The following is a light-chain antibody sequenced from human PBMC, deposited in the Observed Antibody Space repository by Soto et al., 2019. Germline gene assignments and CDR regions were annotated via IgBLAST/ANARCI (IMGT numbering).Light chain of an antibody. Sequence: DIQITHSPSSLSASVVDRVTITFLASQSISSYLNWYQQKPGKAPKLLMNAVSTLQSGVPSRFSGSGSGTDFTLTISSLRPEDFATYYCQKFNSYPHDFGGGTKVDIK. V-gene: IGKV1-39*01. CDR1: QSISSY. J-gene: IGKJ4*01. CDR3: QKFNSYPHD. CDR2: AVS.